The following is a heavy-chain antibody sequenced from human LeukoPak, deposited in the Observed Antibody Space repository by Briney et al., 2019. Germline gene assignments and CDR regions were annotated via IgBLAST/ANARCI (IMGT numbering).Heavy chain of an antibody. D-gene: IGHD5-24*01. Sequence: GGSLRLSCTASGFTFSSYWMTWVRQAPGEGPEFVANIKQDGSERKYVDSLKGRFAISRDNAKNSVFLQINNLRAEDTAVYYCAREDGYNTMNHWGQGTLVTVSS. V-gene: IGHV3-7*01. J-gene: IGHJ5*02. CDR2: IKQDGSER. CDR3: AREDGYNTMNH. CDR1: GFTFSSYW.